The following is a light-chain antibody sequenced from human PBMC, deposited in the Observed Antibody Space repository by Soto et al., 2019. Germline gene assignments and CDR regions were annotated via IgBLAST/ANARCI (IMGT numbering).Light chain of an antibody. Sequence: QSALTQPASVSGSPGQSITISCSGTSSDIGSYNHVAWYQQFPGKSPKLMINAVSDRPSGVSDRFSGSKSGITASLTISGLQTEDEADYYCISYTDRQSYLFGTGTKVTVL. CDR2: AVS. CDR1: SSDIGSYNH. V-gene: IGLV2-14*03. J-gene: IGLJ1*01. CDR3: ISYTDRQSYL.